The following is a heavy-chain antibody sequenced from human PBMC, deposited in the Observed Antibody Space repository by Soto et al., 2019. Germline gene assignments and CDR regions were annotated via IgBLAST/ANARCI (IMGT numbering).Heavy chain of an antibody. CDR3: AKDRYSSSFYSYYMDV. D-gene: IGHD6-6*01. Sequence: PGGSLRLSCAASGFTFSSYSMNWVRQAPGEGLEWVSSISGSGGSIYYADSVKGRFTISRDNSKITLYLQMNSLRAEDTAVYYCAKDRYSSSFYSYYMDVWGKGTTVTVSS. J-gene: IGHJ6*03. CDR2: ISGSGGSI. V-gene: IGHV3-23*01. CDR1: GFTFSSYS.